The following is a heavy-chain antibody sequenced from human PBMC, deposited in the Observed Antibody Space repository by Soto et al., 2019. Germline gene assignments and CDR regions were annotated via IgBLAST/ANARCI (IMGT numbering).Heavy chain of an antibody. CDR3: ARGDSSGWRANPPRGQRLSHFDY. CDR1: GGSFSGYY. D-gene: IGHD6-19*01. J-gene: IGHJ4*02. V-gene: IGHV4-34*01. CDR2: INHSGST. Sequence: SETLSLTCAVYGGSFSGYYWSWIRQPPGKGLEWIGEINHSGSTNYNPSLKSRVTISGDTSKNQFSLKLSSVTAADTAVYYCARGDSSGWRANPPRGQRLSHFDYWRQGTLVTVSS.